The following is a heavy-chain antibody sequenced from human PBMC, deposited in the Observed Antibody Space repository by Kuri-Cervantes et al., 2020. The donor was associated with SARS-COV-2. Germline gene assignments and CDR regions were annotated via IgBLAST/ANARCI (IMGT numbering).Heavy chain of an antibody. J-gene: IGHJ3*02. CDR2: INSDGSST. D-gene: IGHD7-27*01. CDR3: ARESTGEGAFDI. V-gene: IGHV3-74*01. CDR1: GFTFSSYW. Sequence: GGSMRLSCAASGFTFSSYWMHWVRQAPGKGLVWVSRINSDGSSTSYADSVKGRFTISRDNSKNTLYLQMNSLRAEDTAVYYCARESTGEGAFDIWGQGTMVTVSS.